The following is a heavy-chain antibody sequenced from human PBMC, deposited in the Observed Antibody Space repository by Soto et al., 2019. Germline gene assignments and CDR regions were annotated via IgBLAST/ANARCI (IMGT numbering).Heavy chain of an antibody. Sequence: GASVKVSCKASGYTFTSYAMHWVRQAPGQRLEWMGWINAGNGNTKYSQKFQGRVTITRDTSASTAYMELSSLRSEDTAMYYCARTLLDYYYYYMDVWGKGTTVTVSS. CDR3: ARTLLDYYYYYMDV. CDR1: GYTFTSYA. V-gene: IGHV1-3*01. J-gene: IGHJ6*03. CDR2: INAGNGNT.